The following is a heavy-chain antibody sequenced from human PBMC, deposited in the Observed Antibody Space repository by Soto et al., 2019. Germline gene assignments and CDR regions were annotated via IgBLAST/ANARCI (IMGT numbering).Heavy chain of an antibody. D-gene: IGHD5-12*01. CDR1: GFTFSSYS. Sequence: EVQLVESGGGLVKPGGSLRLSCAASGFTFSSYSMNWVRQAPGKGLEWVSSISSSSSYIYYADSVKGRFTISRDNAKNSLYLRMNSLRAEDTAVYYCGGGGGYSGYDPFDYWGQGTLVTVSS. J-gene: IGHJ4*02. V-gene: IGHV3-21*01. CDR2: ISSSSSYI. CDR3: GGGGGYSGYDPFDY.